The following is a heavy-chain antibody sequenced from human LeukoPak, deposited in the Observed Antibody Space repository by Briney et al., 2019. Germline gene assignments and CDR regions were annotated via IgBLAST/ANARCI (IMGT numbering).Heavy chain of an antibody. CDR2: IYYSGST. D-gene: IGHD3-10*01. CDR1: GGSISSSYSY. V-gene: IGHV4-39*07. CDR3: AKPSNYYGSATDAFDF. J-gene: IGHJ3*01. Sequence: SETLSLTCTVSGGSISSSYSYWGWIRQPPGKGLEWIGNIYYSGSTYYNPSLKSRVTISVDTSKNHFSLKLNSVTAADTAVYYCAKPSNYYGSATDAFDFWGQGTMVTVSS.